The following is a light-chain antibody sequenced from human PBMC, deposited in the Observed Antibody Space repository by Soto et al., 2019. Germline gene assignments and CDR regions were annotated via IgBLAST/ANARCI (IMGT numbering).Light chain of an antibody. CDR2: PAS. V-gene: IGKV1-39*01. Sequence: DIQMTQSPSSLSVYVGDRVTITCRASQSIGTYLYWYQQKPGEAPKLLIYPASNLQSGVPSRFSGSGSGTDFTLTISSLQPEDFATYYCQQSYSTPLTFGGGTNVDI. J-gene: IGKJ4*01. CDR3: QQSYSTPLT. CDR1: QSIGTY.